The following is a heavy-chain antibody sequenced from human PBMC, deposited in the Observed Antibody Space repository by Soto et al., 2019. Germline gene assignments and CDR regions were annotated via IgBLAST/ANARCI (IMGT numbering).Heavy chain of an antibody. CDR3: ARQGRGRELLFPADFDY. CDR1: GGSISSSSYY. Sequence: QLQLQESGPGLVKPSETLSLTCTVSGGSISSSSYYWGWIRQPPGKGLEWIGSIYYSGSTYYNPSLKSRVTISVDTSKNQFSLKLSSVTAADTAVYYCARQGRGRELLFPADFDYWGQGTLVTVSS. V-gene: IGHV4-39*01. D-gene: IGHD3-16*01. CDR2: IYYSGST. J-gene: IGHJ4*02.